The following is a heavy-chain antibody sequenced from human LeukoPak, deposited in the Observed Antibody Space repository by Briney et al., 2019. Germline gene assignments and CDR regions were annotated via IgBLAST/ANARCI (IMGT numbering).Heavy chain of an antibody. CDR1: GYTFTGYY. CDR2: INPNSGGT. V-gene: IGHV1-2*02. J-gene: IGHJ4*02. D-gene: IGHD2-2*01. CDR3: ARVDIVVVPAAIQLWWAFDY. Sequence: ASVKVSCKASGYTFTGYYMRWVRQAPGQGLEWMGWINPNSGGTNYAQKFQGRVTMTRDTSISTAYMELSRLRSDDTAVYYCARVDIVVVPAAIQLWWAFDYWGQGTLVTVSS.